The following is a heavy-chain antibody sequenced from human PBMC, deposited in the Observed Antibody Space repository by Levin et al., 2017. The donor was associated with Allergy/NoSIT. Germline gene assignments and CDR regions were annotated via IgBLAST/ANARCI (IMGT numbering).Heavy chain of an antibody. D-gene: IGHD2-2*01. Sequence: GGSLRLSCAASGFTFSNYWMHWVRQAPGKGLVWVSHINSDGSNTNYADSVKGRFTISRDNAKNTLYLQMNSLRDEDTAVYYCARGGCSSTSCVDNWGQGTLVTVS. V-gene: IGHV3-74*01. CDR2: INSDGSNT. CDR1: GFTFSNYW. CDR3: ARGGCSSTSCVDN. J-gene: IGHJ4*02.